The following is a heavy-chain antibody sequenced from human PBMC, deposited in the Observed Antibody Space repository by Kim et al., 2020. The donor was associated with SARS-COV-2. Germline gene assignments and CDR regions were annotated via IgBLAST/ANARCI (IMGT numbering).Heavy chain of an antibody. D-gene: IGHD6-6*01. J-gene: IGHJ4*02. V-gene: IGHV1-46*01. CDR3: ARGPVGSSSGGYDY. Sequence: AQKCQGRVTMPRDTSTSTVYMELSSLGSEDTAVYYCARGPVGSSSGGYDYWGQGTLVTVSS.